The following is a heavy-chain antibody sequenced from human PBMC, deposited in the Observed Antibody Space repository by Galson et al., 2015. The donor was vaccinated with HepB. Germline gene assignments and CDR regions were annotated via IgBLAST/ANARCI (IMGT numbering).Heavy chain of an antibody. J-gene: IGHJ1*01. CDR2: INHSGST. V-gene: IGHV4-34*01. D-gene: IGHD3-10*01. CDR1: GGSFSGYY. Sequence: LTCAVYGGSFSGYYWSWIRQPPGKGLEWIGEINHSGSTNYNPSLKSRVTISVDTSKNQFSLKLSSVTAADTAVYYCARGEGVRGVPGKRVSPGYFQHWGQGTLVTVSS. CDR3: ARGEGVRGVPGKRVSPGYFQH.